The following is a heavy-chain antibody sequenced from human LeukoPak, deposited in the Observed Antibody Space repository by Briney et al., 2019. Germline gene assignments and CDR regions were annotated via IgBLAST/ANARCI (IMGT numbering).Heavy chain of an antibody. J-gene: IGHJ3*02. V-gene: IGHV1-2*02. D-gene: IGHD3-10*01. CDR1: GYTFTGYY. Sequence: VASVKVSCKASGYTFTGYYMHWVRQAPGQGLEWMGWINPNSGGTNYAQKLQGRVTMTRDTSISTAYMELSRLRFDDTAVYYCARDKRVGVAGSGAHDAFDIWGQGTMVTVSS. CDR3: ARDKRVGVAGSGAHDAFDI. CDR2: INPNSGGT.